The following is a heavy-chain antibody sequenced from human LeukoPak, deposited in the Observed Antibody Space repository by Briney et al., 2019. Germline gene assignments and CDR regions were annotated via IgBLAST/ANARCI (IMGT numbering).Heavy chain of an antibody. CDR3: ARGLWFGELLFDY. D-gene: IGHD3-10*01. CDR2: IYYSGST. CDR1: GGSIGSYY. J-gene: IGHJ4*02. V-gene: IGHV4-59*01. Sequence: SETLSLTCTVSGGSIGSYYWSWIRQPPGKGLEWIGYIYYSGSTNYNPSLKSRVTISVDTSKNQFSLKLSSATAADTAVYYCARGLWFGELLFDYWGQGTLVTVSS.